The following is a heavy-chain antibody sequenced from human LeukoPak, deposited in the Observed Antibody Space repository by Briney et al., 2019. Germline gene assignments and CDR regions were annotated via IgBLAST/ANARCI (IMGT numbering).Heavy chain of an antibody. Sequence: SETLSLTCTVSGGSISSGDYYWSWIRQPPGKGLEWIGYIYYSGSTYYNPSIKSRVTISVDTSKNQFSLKLSSVTAADTAVYYCARAFPLGNWFDPWGQGTLVTVSS. CDR1: GGSISSGDYY. J-gene: IGHJ5*02. V-gene: IGHV4-30-4*08. CDR2: IYYSGST. D-gene: IGHD3-16*01. CDR3: ARAFPLGNWFDP.